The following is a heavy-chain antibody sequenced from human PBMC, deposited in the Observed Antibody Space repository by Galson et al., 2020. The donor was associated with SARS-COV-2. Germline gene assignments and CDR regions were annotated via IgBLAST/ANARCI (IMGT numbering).Heavy chain of an antibody. J-gene: IGHJ4*02. CDR1: GFTFSHFA. D-gene: IGHD6-6*01. Sequence: GESLKTSCAAAGFTFSHFAMHWVRQAPATGLEWVALIWNDGTNKYYADSVEGRFTISRDNSKNTVYLQMNSLRAVDTDVYYCARDNLYSSSANFDYWGPGTLVTVSS. V-gene: IGHV3-33*01. CDR3: ARDNLYSSSANFDY. CDR2: IWNDGTNK.